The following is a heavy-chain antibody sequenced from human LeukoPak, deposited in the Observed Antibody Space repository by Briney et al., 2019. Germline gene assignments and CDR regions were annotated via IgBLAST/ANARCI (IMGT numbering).Heavy chain of an antibody. CDR2: ISYDGTNK. CDR3: ARVSGSGSYPPDP. J-gene: IGHJ5*02. CDR1: GFTFSSYA. V-gene: IGHV3-30*04. D-gene: IGHD3-10*01. Sequence: HPGGALRLSCAASGFTFSSYAMHWVRQAPGKGLEWVALISYDGTNKYYADSVKGRFTISRDNSKNTLYLQMNSLRAEDTAVYYCARVSGSGSYPPDPWGQGTLVTDSS.